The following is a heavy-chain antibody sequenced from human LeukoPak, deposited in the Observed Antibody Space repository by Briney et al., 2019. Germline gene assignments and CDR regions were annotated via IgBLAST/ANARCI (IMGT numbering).Heavy chain of an antibody. CDR2: IRQDSSES. J-gene: IGHJ5*02. CDR3: ARDLRGGVDP. D-gene: IGHD3-16*01. V-gene: IGHV3-7*01. CDR1: GFTFSAYW. Sequence: GESLRLACAASGFTFSAYWMTWVRQPPGKGLEWVANIRQDSSESYYADSVKGRFTISRDNSKNTLYLQMNSLRAEDTAVYYCARDLRGGVDPWGQGTLVTVSS.